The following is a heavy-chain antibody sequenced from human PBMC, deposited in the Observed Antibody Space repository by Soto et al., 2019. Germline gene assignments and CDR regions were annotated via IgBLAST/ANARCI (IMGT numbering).Heavy chain of an antibody. CDR3: ENWHLREHAYDI. D-gene: IGHD3-10*01. CDR1: GFTVSGKKY. CDR2: LYDLDGT. V-gene: IGHV3-53*01. Sequence: AGGSLRLSCAAFGFTVSGKKYVAWVRQAPGKGLEWVSALYDLDGTYYADSVKGRFTTSSDSSRTTVYLQMNDLRPDDTAVYSRENWHLREHAYDIWGQGTTVTVSS. J-gene: IGHJ3*02.